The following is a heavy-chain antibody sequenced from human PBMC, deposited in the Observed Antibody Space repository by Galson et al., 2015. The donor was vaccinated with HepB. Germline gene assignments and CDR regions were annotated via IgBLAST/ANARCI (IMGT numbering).Heavy chain of an antibody. CDR3: TRVAYYDYVWGSYRSDLYFDY. V-gene: IGHV3-49*04. CDR1: GFTFGDYA. J-gene: IGHJ4*02. Sequence: SLRLSCAASGFTFGDYAMSWVRQAPGKGLEWVGFIRSKAYGGTTEYAASVKGRFTISRDDSKSIAYLRMNSLKTEDTAVYYCTRVAYYDYVWGSYRSDLYFDYWGQGTLVTVSS. D-gene: IGHD3-16*02. CDR2: IRSKAYGGTT.